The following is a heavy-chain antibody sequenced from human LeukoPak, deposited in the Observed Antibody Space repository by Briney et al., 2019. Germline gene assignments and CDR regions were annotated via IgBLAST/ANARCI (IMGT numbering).Heavy chain of an antibody. Sequence: PSETLSLTCTVSDGSISSYYWSWIRQPPGKGLEWIGYIYYSGSTNYNPSLKSRVTISVDTSKNQFSLKLSSVTAADTAVYYCARGLSDSSGYYAFFDYWGQGTLVTVSS. J-gene: IGHJ4*02. CDR2: IYYSGST. D-gene: IGHD3-22*01. CDR1: DGSISSYY. V-gene: IGHV4-59*01. CDR3: ARGLSDSSGYYAFFDY.